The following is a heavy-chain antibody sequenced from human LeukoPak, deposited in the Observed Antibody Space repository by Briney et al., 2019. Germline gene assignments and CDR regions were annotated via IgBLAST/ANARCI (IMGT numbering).Heavy chain of an antibody. Sequence: PGRSLRLSCAASGFTFDDYAMHWVRQAPGKGLEWVSGISWNSGSIGYADSAKGRFTISRDNAKNSLYLQMNSLRAEDTALYYCAKGGSSGWYEDYFDYWGQGTLVTVSS. CDR2: ISWNSGSI. CDR3: AKGGSSGWYEDYFDY. V-gene: IGHV3-9*01. J-gene: IGHJ4*02. D-gene: IGHD6-19*01. CDR1: GFTFDDYA.